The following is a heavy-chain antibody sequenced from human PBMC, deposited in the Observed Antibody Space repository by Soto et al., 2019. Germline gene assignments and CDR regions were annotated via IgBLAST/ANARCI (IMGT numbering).Heavy chain of an antibody. J-gene: IGHJ3*02. CDR1: GFTFSSYG. V-gene: IGHV3-33*01. D-gene: IGHD6-19*01. CDR3: ASDGSGWYGDAFDI. CDR2: IWYDGSNK. Sequence: QVQLVESGGGVVQPGRSLRLSCAASGFTFSSYGMHWVRQAPGKGLEWVAVIWYDGSNKYYADSVKGRFTISRGNSKNTLYLQMNSLRAEDTAVYYCASDGSGWYGDAFDIWGQGTMVTVSS.